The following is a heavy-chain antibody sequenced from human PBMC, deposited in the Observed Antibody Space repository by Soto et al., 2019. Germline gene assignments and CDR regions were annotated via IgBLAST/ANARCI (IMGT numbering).Heavy chain of an antibody. V-gene: IGHV3-21*01. J-gene: IGHJ5*02. CDR1: GFTFSSYS. CDR3: ASQPPIVLMVYEPLFDP. D-gene: IGHD2-8*01. CDR2: ISSSSSYI. Sequence: GGSLRLSCAASGFTFSSYSMNWVRQAPGKGLEWVSSISSSSSYIYYADSVKGRFTISRDNAKNSLYLQMNSLRAEDTAVYYCASQPPIVLMVYEPLFDPWGQGTLVTVSS.